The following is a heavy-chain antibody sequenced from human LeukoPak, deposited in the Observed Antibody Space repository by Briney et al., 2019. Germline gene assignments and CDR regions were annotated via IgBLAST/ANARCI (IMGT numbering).Heavy chain of an antibody. D-gene: IGHD6-13*01. CDR3: ARAAAAGYYYYYYMDV. CDR1: VYTFTSYG. J-gene: IGHJ6*03. Sequence: ASVKLSCKATVYTFTSYGISWVRHAPGQGLEWMGWSSAYNGNTNYAQKPQGRVTMTTDTSKSTAYMEPRSLRSDDTAVYYCARAAAAGYYYYYYMDVWGKGTTVTVSS. V-gene: IGHV1-18*01. CDR2: SSAYNGNT.